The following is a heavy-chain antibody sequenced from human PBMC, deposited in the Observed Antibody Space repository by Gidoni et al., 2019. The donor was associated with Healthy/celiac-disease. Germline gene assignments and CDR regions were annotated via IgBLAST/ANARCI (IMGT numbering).Heavy chain of an antibody. Sequence: QVQLVQSGAEVKKPGASVKVSCKASGYTFTSYGISWVRQAPGQGLEWMGWISAYNGNTNYAQKLQGRVTMTTDTSTSTAYMELRSLRSDDTAVYYCARSVISSSWPYYYYYGMDVWGQGTTVTVSS. D-gene: IGHD6-13*01. CDR3: ARSVISSSWPYYYYYGMDV. V-gene: IGHV1-18*01. CDR1: GYTFTSYG. J-gene: IGHJ6*02. CDR2: ISAYNGNT.